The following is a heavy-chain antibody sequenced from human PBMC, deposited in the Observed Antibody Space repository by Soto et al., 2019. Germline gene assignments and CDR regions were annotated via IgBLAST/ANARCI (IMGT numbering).Heavy chain of an antibody. Sequence: RASVKGSCKTSGGTISTYASYRVRQDTGQGLEWMGAIIPLFGTADYAQKFQGRVTITADESTSTAYMELSSLRSEDTAVYYCARPKGSYSSGYYYFDYWGQGTLVTVSS. V-gene: IGHV1-69*01. D-gene: IGHD6-19*01. CDR3: ARPKGSYSSGYYYFDY. J-gene: IGHJ4*02. CDR1: GGTISTYA. CDR2: IIPLFGTA.